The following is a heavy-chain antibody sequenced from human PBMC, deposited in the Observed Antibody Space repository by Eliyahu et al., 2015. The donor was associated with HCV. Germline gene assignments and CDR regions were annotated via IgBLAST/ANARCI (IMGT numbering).Heavy chain of an antibody. CDR1: GFSFSNYW. J-gene: IGHJ4*02. D-gene: IGHD6-19*01. V-gene: IGHV3-7*01. CDR3: ARGSAWSCDY. CDR2: IKQDGSTK. Sequence: EVQLVESGGGLVQPGGSLRLSSAAXGFSFSNYWMNWVRQAPGKGLEWVANIKQDGSTKSYVDSVKGRFTISRDNAKNSLSLEMNSLKDDDTAVYYCARGSAWSCDYWGQGTLVTVSS.